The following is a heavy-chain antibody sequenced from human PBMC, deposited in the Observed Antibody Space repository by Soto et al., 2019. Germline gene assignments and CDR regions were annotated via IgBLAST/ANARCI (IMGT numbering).Heavy chain of an antibody. CDR1: GGSISSYY. CDR3: ARHYDFWSGIFDY. V-gene: IGHV4-59*01. D-gene: IGHD3-3*01. Sequence: PSETLSLTCTVSGGSISSYYWSWIRQPPGKGLEWIGYIYYSGSTNYNPSLKSRVTISVDTSKNQFSLKLSSVTVADTAVYYCARHYDFWSGIFDYWGQGTLVTVSS. CDR2: IYYSGST. J-gene: IGHJ4*02.